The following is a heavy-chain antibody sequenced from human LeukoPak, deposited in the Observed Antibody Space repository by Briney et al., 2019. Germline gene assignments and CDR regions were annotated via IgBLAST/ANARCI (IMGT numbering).Heavy chain of an antibody. CDR2: ISGSGGST. CDR1: GFTFSSYA. V-gene: IGHV3-23*01. Sequence: PGGSLRLSCAASGFTFSSYAMSWVRQAPGKGLEWVSAISGSGGSTYYADSVKGRFTISRDNSKNTLYLQMNSLKTEDTAVYYCTASIAAAGLFDYWGQGTLVTVSS. D-gene: IGHD6-13*01. J-gene: IGHJ4*02. CDR3: TASIAAAGLFDY.